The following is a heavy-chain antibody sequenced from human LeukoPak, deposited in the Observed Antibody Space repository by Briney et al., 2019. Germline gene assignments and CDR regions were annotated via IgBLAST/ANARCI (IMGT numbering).Heavy chain of an antibody. J-gene: IGHJ6*04. CDR1: GGSFSGYY. V-gene: IGHV4-34*01. CDR2: INHSGST. CDR3: ARGRLSRYGMDV. Sequence: SETLSLTWAVYGGSFSGYYWSWIRQPPGKGLEWIGEINHSGSTNYNPSLKSRVTISVDTSKNQFSLKLSSVTAADTAVYYCARGRLSRYGMDVWGKGTTVTVSS. D-gene: IGHD2-15*01.